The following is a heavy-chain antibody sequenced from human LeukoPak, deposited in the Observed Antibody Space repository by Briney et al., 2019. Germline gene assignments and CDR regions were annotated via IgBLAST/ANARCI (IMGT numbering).Heavy chain of an antibody. CDR3: ARDLDNYSGSGSYYNGDPLFQH. CDR2: LNPNSGGT. CDR1: GYTFTGFC. V-gene: IGHV1-2*02. Sequence: ASVKVSCKASGYTFTGFCIHWVRQAPGRGLEWMGWLNPNSGGTNYAQNFQGRVTMTRDTSISTGYMELSRLRSDDTAVYYCARDLDNYSGSGSYYNGDPLFQHWGQGTLVTVSS. D-gene: IGHD3-10*01. J-gene: IGHJ1*01.